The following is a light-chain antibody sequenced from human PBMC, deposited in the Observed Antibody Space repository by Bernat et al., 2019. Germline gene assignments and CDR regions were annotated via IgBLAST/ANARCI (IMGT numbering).Light chain of an antibody. J-gene: IGLJ3*02. CDR3: QAWDSSAGV. CDR2: RDN. Sequence: SYELTQPPSVSVSPGQTASITCSGDRLANTCWYQQKPGQSPVVVIFRDNKRPSGIPERFSGSNSGNTATLTFSGTQPMDEADYYCQAWDSSAGVFGGGTKLTVL. CDR1: RLAN. V-gene: IGLV3-1*01.